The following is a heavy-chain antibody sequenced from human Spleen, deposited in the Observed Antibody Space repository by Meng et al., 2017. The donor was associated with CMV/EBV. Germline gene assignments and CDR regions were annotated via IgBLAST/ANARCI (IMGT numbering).Heavy chain of an antibody. D-gene: IGHD2-21*01. CDR2: LYYSGST. V-gene: IGHV4-61*01. Sequence: SRVSVRNGCCYCSWFRQPPGKGLEYIGHLYYSGSTNSSPSLQCQVTISIDMSKNQFSLRLNSVTAADAAVYHCARAPDCSGDCYRLDYWGQGALVTVSS. CDR3: ARAPDCSGDCYRLDY. J-gene: IGHJ4*02. CDR1: RVSVRNGCCY.